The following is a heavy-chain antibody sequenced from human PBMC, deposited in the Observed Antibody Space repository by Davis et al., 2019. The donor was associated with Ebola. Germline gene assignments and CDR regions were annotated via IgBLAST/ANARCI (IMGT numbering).Heavy chain of an antibody. CDR3: ASARDLAVAGMRSGFDY. D-gene: IGHD6-19*01. V-gene: IGHV1-2*02. CDR2: INPNSGGT. J-gene: IGHJ4*02. Sequence: ASVKVSCKASGYTFTGYYMHWVRQAPGQGLEWMGWINPNSGGTNYAQKFQGRVTMARDTSISTASMELSSLRSDDTAVYYCASARDLAVAGMRSGFDYWGQGALVTVSS. CDR1: GYTFTGYY.